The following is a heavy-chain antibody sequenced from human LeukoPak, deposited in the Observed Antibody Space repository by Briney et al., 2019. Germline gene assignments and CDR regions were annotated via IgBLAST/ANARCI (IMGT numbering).Heavy chain of an antibody. V-gene: IGHV3-66*01. CDR2: IYGGGTT. D-gene: IGHD6-19*01. J-gene: IGHJ4*02. CDR3: AKGSSVAGTIFGY. CDR1: GFAVGTNY. Sequence: GGSLRLSCAASGFAVGTNYVSWVRQAPGKGLEWVSVIYGGGTTYYADSVKGRFVIARDNPKNTVYLHMSSLRVEDTAVYYCAKGSSVAGTIFGYWGQGTLVTVS.